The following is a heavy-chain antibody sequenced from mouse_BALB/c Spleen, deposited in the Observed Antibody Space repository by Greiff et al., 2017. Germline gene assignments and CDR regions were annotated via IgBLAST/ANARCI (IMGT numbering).Heavy chain of an antibody. V-gene: IGHV1S56*01. J-gene: IGHJ3*01. D-gene: IGHD2-3*01. CDR2: IYPGNVNT. CDR3: ARGAMMVTTGFAY. CDR1: GYTFTSYY. Sequence: QVQLQQSGPELVKPGASVRISCKASGYTFTSYYIHWVKQRPGQGLEWIGWIYPGNVNTKYNEKFKGKATLTADKSSSTAYMQLSSLTSEDSAVYFCARGAMMVTTGFAYWGQGTLVTVSA.